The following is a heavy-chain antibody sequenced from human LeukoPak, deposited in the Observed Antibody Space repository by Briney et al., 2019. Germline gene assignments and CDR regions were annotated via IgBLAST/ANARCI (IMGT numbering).Heavy chain of an antibody. CDR2: IRYDGSNK. V-gene: IGHV3-30*02. D-gene: IGHD3-10*01. J-gene: IGHJ4*02. CDR1: GFTFSSYG. CDR3: ARDHGRGSTDYFDY. Sequence: PGGSLRLSCAASGFTFSSYGMHWVRQAPGKGLEWVAFIRYDGSNKYYADSVKGRFSISRDTAKNSLYLQMNSLGVDDTAVYYCARDHGRGSTDYFDYWGQGTLVTVSS.